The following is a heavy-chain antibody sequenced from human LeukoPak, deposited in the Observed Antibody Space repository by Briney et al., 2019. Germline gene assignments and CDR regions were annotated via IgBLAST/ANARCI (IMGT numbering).Heavy chain of an antibody. CDR2: ISSSSNYI. D-gene: IGHD6-19*01. CDR1: GFTFTSYS. J-gene: IGHJ4*02. Sequence: GGSLRLSCAASGFTFTSYSMNWVRQAPGKGLEWVSSISSSSNYIYYADSVKGRFTISRDNAKKSLYLQMNSLRAEDTAVYYCAREPGDSSGWSEWGQGTLVTVSS. V-gene: IGHV3-21*01. CDR3: AREPGDSSGWSE.